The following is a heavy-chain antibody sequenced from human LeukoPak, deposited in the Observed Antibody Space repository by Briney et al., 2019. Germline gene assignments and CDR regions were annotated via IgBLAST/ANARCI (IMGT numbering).Heavy chain of an antibody. Sequence: PGGSLRLSCAASGLNFSSYGMNWVRQAPGKGLERVAIISYDGNNKYYADSVKGRFTISRDNSKNTLYLQMNSLRAEDTAVYYCAKYGPDHLANCGGDCGKNYYYGMHVWGQGTTVTVSS. D-gene: IGHD2-21*02. V-gene: IGHV3-30*18. CDR3: AKYGPDHLANCGGDCGKNYYYGMHV. CDR1: GLNFSSYG. J-gene: IGHJ6*02. CDR2: ISYDGNNK.